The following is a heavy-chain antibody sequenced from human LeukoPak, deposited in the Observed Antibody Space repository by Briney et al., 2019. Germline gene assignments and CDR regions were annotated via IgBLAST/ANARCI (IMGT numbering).Heavy chain of an antibody. CDR2: ISGSGGST. CDR3: ARDMVPAATNYYYYGMDV. J-gene: IGHJ6*02. CDR1: GFTFSSYA. D-gene: IGHD2-2*01. Sequence: GGSLRLSCAASGFTFSSYAMSWVRQAPGKGLEWVSAISGSGGSTYYADSVKGRFTISRDNAKNTLYLQMNSLRAEDTAVYYCARDMVPAATNYYYYGMDVWGQGTTVTVSS. V-gene: IGHV3-23*01.